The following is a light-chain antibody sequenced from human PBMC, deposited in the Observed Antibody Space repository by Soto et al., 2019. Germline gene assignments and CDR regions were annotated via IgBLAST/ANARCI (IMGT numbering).Light chain of an antibody. V-gene: IGKV1-9*01. J-gene: IGKJ3*01. Sequence: IQLTQSPSSLSASVGDRVTISCRASQGIANFLAWYQQKPGKAPKLLIYCASTLQSGVPSRFSGRGSGKNFPPPIRSPEPEDFSTFLCQQLNSFPIPFGPGTKVDIK. CDR1: QGIANF. CDR3: QQLNSFPIP. CDR2: CAS.